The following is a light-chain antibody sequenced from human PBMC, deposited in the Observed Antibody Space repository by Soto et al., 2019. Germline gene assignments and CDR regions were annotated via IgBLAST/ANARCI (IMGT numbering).Light chain of an antibody. CDR1: QSISTY. V-gene: IGKV3-11*01. J-gene: IGKJ2*01. CDR3: QQRSNWPPLYT. CDR2: DAS. Sequence: EIVLTQSPATLSLSPGERATLSCRASQSISTYLAWYQQKPGQAPRLLIYDASNRAPGIPARISGRGSGTDFTLTISSLEPEDFAVYYCQQRSNWPPLYTFGQGTKLEIK.